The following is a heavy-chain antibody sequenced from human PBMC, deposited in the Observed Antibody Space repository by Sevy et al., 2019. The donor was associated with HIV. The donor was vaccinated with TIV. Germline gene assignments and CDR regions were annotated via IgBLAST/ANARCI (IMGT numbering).Heavy chain of an antibody. V-gene: IGHV3-7*03. CDR1: GFTFRSYW. CDR2: IKSDGSEK. CDR3: ARDCSSTSCLWGLDV. Sequence: GGSLRLSCVASGFTFRSYWMSWVRQAPGKGLEWVAHIKSDGSEKYHVDSVKGRFTISSDNAKNSLYLQMNSLRAEDTAVYYCARDCSSTSCLWGLDVWGPGTTVTVSS. J-gene: IGHJ6*02. D-gene: IGHD2-2*01.